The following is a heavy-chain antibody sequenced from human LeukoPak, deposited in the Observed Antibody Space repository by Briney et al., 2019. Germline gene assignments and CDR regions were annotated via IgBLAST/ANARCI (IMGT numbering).Heavy chain of an antibody. CDR2: INPNSGDT. CDR1: GYTFTGYY. D-gene: IGHD3-16*01. CDR3: ARLIGGNSAPRVWDY. Sequence: ASVKVSCQASGYTFTGYYMHWVRQAPGQGLEWMGWINPNSGDTNYAQKFQGRVTMTRDTSINTAYMELTRLTSDDTAVYYCARLIGGNSAPRVWDYWGQGTLVTVSS. V-gene: IGHV1-2*02. J-gene: IGHJ4*02.